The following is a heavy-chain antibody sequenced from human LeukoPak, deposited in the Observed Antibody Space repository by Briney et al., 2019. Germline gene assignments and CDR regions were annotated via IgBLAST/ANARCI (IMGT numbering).Heavy chain of an antibody. CDR1: GASISSGGGPF. J-gene: IGHJ5*01. Sequence: SSETLSLTCNVSGASISSGGGPFWNWVRQLPGKGLEWIGHVYYTGGTQYNPSLRSRVTVSVDMSKDQFSLKIDSVTAADTAMYFCARDHPRKEKRFDSWGQGIQVTVSS. CDR3: ARDHPRKEKRFDS. CDR2: VYYTGGT. V-gene: IGHV4-31*03.